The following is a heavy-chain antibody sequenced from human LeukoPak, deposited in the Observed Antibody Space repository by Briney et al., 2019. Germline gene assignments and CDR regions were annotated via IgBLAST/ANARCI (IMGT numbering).Heavy chain of an antibody. CDR3: AKGTIFGVVTPFDP. V-gene: IGHV3-23*01. J-gene: IGHJ5*02. CDR2: ISGSGGST. D-gene: IGHD3-3*01. Sequence: GGSLRLSCAASGFTFSSYAMSWVRQALGKGLEWVSAISGSGGSTYYADSVKGRFTISRDNSKNTLYLQMNSLRAEDTAVYYCAKGTIFGVVTPFDPWGQGTPVTVSS. CDR1: GFTFSSYA.